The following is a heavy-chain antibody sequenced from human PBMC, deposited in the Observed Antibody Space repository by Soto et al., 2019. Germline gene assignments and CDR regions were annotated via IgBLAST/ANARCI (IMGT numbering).Heavy chain of an antibody. CDR1: GFTFSSHG. Sequence: GGSLRLSCAASGFTFSSHGMHWVRQAPGKGLEWVAVIWYDGSNRYYADSVKGRFTISRDNSKNTLYLQMNSLRAEDTAVYYCARDAIFGVVTDPGENYGMDVWGQGTTVTVSS. CDR3: ARDAIFGVVTDPGENYGMDV. J-gene: IGHJ6*02. D-gene: IGHD3-3*01. CDR2: IWYDGSNR. V-gene: IGHV3-33*01.